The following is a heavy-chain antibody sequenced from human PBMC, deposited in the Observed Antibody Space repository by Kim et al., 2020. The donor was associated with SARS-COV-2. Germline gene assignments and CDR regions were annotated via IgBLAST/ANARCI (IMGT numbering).Heavy chain of an antibody. CDR2: ISSSGSTI. CDR3: ARAGDYYGSGSYYKDYYYGMDV. J-gene: IGHJ6*02. Sequence: GGSLRLSCAASGFTFSDYYMSWIRQAPGKGLEWVSYISSSGSTIYYADSVKGRFTISRDNAKNSLYLQMNSLRAEDTAVYYCARAGDYYGSGSYYKDYYYGMDVWGQGTTVTVSS. D-gene: IGHD3-10*01. V-gene: IGHV3-11*01. CDR1: GFTFSDYY.